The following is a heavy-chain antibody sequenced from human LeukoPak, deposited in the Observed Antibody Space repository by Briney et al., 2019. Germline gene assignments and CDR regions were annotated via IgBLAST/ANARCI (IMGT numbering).Heavy chain of an antibody. CDR2: IISDSSAI. CDR3: ARAPLVRGVIPPFDY. D-gene: IGHD3-10*01. V-gene: IGHV3-48*02. J-gene: IGHJ4*02. CDR1: GFTFSSYS. Sequence: GGSLRLSCAASGFTFSSYSMNWVRQAPGKGLEWVSFIISDSSAIYYADSVKGRFTISRDNAENSLYLQMNSLRDEDTAVYYCARAPLVRGVIPPFDYWGQGALVSVPS.